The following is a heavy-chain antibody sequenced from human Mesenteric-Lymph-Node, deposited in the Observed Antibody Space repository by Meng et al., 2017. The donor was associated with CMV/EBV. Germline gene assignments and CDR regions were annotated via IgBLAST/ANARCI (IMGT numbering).Heavy chain of an antibody. CDR2: IYYNGST. Sequence: SETLSLTCTVSGGSISSSSYYWGWIRQPPGKGLEWIGSIYYNGSTSYNPSLKSRVTISVDTSKNQFSLKLSSVTAADTAVYYCARASDYDFWSGSYFYYYCMDVWGQGTTVTVSS. CDR3: ARASDYDFWSGSYFYYYCMDV. J-gene: IGHJ6*02. V-gene: IGHV4-39*07. D-gene: IGHD3-3*01. CDR1: GGSISSSSYY.